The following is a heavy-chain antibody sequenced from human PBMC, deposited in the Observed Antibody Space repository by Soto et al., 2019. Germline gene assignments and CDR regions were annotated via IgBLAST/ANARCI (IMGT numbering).Heavy chain of an antibody. D-gene: IGHD3-22*01. Sequence: EVQLVESGGGLVKPGGSLRLSCAASGFTFSSYSMNWVRQAPGKGLEWVSSISSSSSYIYYADSVKGRFTISRDNAKNSLYLQMNSLRAEDTAVYYCARDQRITMIVVGVFDYWGQGTLVTVSS. V-gene: IGHV3-21*01. CDR3: ARDQRITMIVVGVFDY. J-gene: IGHJ4*02. CDR2: ISSSSSYI. CDR1: GFTFSSYS.